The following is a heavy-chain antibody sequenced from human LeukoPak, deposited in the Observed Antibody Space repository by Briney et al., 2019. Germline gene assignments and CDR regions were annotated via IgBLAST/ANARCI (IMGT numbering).Heavy chain of an antibody. J-gene: IGHJ5*02. D-gene: IGHD2-2*01. V-gene: IGHV5-51*01. CDR2: IYPGDSDI. CDR3: ARLSSTSRGVPDAKDWFDP. Sequence: GESLKISCEASGYSFINYWIGCVRQMPGKGLEWMGTIYPGDSDIRYSPSFQGQVSISADKSTSTAYVQWSSLKASDTAIYYCARLSSTSRGVPDAKDWFDPWGQGTLVTVSS. CDR1: GYSFINYW.